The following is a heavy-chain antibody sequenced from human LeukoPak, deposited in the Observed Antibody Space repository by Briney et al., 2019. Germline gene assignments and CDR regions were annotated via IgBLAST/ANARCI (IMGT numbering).Heavy chain of an antibody. V-gene: IGHV3-74*01. J-gene: IGHJ4*02. CDR2: INSDGSST. CDR1: GFTFSSYW. D-gene: IGHD3-10*01. Sequence: PGGSLRLSCAASGFTFSSYWMHWVRQAPGKGLVWVSRINSDGSSTNYADSVKGRFTISRDNAKNTLHLQMNSLRAEDTAVYYCVRDPRFSENFDYWGQGTLVTVSS. CDR3: VRDPRFSENFDY.